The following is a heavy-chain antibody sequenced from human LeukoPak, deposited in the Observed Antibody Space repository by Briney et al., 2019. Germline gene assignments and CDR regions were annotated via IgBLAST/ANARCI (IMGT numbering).Heavy chain of an antibody. CDR1: GYTFTAYY. CDR3: ARDEAAAKTNALDF. J-gene: IGHJ3*01. V-gene: IGHV1-2*02. D-gene: IGHD6-13*01. CDR2: IYPKSSDT. Sequence: SVMCSCKASGYTFTAYYLHWVRQAPGQGLEWMGYIYPKSSDTNYAQNFQGRVTMTMDTSISTVYMELSRLTSDDTAVYYCARDEAAAKTNALDFWGEGTMVTVSS.